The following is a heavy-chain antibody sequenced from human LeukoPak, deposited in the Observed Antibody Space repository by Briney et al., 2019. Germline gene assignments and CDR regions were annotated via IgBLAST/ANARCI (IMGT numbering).Heavy chain of an antibody. CDR1: GFTFSSYW. V-gene: IGHV3-7*01. CDR2: IKRDGSDQ. D-gene: IGHD1-26*01. J-gene: IGHJ4*02. Sequence: GGSLRLSCAASGFTFSSYWMSWVRQAPGKGLEWVANIKRDGSDQYYVDSVKGRFTISRDNAKYSLYLQMYSLRAEDTAVYYCARDGGVGATWEGFDYWGQGILVTVSS. CDR3: ARDGGVGATWEGFDY.